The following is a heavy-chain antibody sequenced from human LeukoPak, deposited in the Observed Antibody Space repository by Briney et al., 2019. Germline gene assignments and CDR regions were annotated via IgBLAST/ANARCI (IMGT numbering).Heavy chain of an antibody. Sequence: ASVKVSCKASGYTFTSYDLNWVRQAAGQGLEWMGWMNPDSGHTAYAQKFQGRVTMTRNTSISTAYMELSSLRSEDTAVYYCARVPSRRGIVVVPAAMFHFQHWGQGTLVTVSS. V-gene: IGHV1-8*02. CDR3: ARVPSRRGIVVVPAAMFHFQH. D-gene: IGHD2-2*01. CDR2: MNPDSGHT. J-gene: IGHJ1*01. CDR1: GYTFTSYD.